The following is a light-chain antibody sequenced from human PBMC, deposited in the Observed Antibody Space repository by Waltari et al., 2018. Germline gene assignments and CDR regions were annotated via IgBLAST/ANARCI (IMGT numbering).Light chain of an antibody. CDR1: NIGTKS. Sequence: YVLSQPPSVSVAPGETASIPCGGKNIGTKSVHWYRVKAGLAPLLVVYDDAVRPSGIPGRFSGFNSGNAATLTIPGVEGGDEADYFCQVWDSSSDLNWVFGGGTKLTVL. J-gene: IGLJ3*02. CDR2: DDA. CDR3: QVWDSSSDLNWV. V-gene: IGLV3-21*02.